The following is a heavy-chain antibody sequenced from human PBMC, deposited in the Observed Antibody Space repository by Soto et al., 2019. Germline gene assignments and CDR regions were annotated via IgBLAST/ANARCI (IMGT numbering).Heavy chain of an antibody. CDR2: ISAYNGNT. CDR1: GYTFTNYA. V-gene: IGHV1-18*01. J-gene: IGHJ4*02. Sequence: QVQLVQSGAEVKKPGASVKVSCKASGYTFTNYAISWVRQAPGQGLEWMGWISAYNGNTNYAQKLQGRVTMTTDTSTSSASMELGSLRSDDTAVYYCARAWFGDFVYYFDYWGQGTLVTVSS. D-gene: IGHD3-10*01. CDR3: ARAWFGDFVYYFDY.